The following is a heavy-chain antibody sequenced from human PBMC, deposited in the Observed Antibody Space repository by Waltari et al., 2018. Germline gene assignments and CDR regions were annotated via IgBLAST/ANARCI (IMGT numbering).Heavy chain of an antibody. J-gene: IGHJ3*02. CDR3: ASHKADSGYDHDAFDI. D-gene: IGHD5-12*01. V-gene: IGHV3-48*03. CDR1: GFTFSSYE. CDR2: ISSSGSTI. Sequence: SCAAFGFTFSSYEMNWVRQAPGKGLEWVSYISSSGSTIYYADSVKGRFTISRDNAKNSLYLQMNSLRAEDTAVYYCASHKADSGYDHDAFDIWGQGTMVTVSP.